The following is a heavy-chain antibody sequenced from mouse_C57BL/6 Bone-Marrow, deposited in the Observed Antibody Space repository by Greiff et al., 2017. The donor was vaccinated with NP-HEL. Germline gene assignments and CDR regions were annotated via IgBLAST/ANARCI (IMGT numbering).Heavy chain of an antibody. V-gene: IGHV1-61*01. CDR3: ARWGNYGSSYGGVAY. Sequence: LVRPGSSVKLSCKASGYTFTSYWMDWVKQRPGQGLEWIGNIYPSDSETHYNQKFKDKATLTVDKSSSTAYMQLSSLTSEDSAVYYCARWGNYGSSYGGVAYWGQGTLVTVSA. D-gene: IGHD1-1*01. J-gene: IGHJ3*01. CDR2: IYPSDSET. CDR1: GYTFTSYW.